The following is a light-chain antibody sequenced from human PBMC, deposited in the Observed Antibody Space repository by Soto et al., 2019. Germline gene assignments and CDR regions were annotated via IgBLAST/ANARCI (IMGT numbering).Light chain of an antibody. J-gene: IGKJ3*01. Sequence: ERGMKQSPDALSVTKGERATLSFSGRQSVRHNLAWYQQKPGQAPRVLIYGASSRATGIPDRFSGSGSGTDFPLTISRLEPEDFAVYYCQQYGSSPLFGPGA. CDR3: QQYGSSPL. CDR2: GAS. CDR1: QSVRHN. V-gene: IGKV3-20*01.